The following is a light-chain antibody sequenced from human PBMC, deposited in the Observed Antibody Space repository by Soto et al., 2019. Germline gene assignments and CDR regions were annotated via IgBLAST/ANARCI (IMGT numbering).Light chain of an antibody. CDR1: SSNIGRNR. Sequence: QSVLTQPPSASGTPGQRVTISCSGSSSNIGRNRVSWYQHLPGTAPKLLIYRNNQRPSGVPDRFSGSKSGTSASLAISGLRSEDEADYYCAAWDDSLSGYVFGTGT. V-gene: IGLV1-47*01. CDR2: RNN. J-gene: IGLJ1*01. CDR3: AAWDDSLSGYV.